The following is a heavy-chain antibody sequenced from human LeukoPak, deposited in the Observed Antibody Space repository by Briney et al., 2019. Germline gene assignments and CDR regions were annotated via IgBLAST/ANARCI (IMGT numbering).Heavy chain of an antibody. D-gene: IGHD3-10*01. CDR1: GGSLSSSNCF. J-gene: IGHJ4*02. V-gene: IGHV4-39*07. CDR2: IYYSGST. Sequence: PSETLSLTCSVSGGSLSSSNCFWGWIRQPPGKALEWVASIYYSGSTYYNPSLKSRVTISVDTSKNQFSLRLSPVTAADTAVYYCARGGAEVLLWFGEYLGFYYWGQGTLVTVSS. CDR3: ARGGAEVLLWFGEYLGFYY.